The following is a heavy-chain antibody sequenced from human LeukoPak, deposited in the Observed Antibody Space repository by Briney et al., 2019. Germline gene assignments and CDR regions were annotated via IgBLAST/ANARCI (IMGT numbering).Heavy chain of an antibody. J-gene: IGHJ4*02. CDR2: IYYTGIT. Sequence: SETLSLTCIVSGGSINNSSHYWGWIRQPPGRGPEWIGNIYYTGITYYAPSLKSRDTMSIDTSKSQFSLKVSSVTAADTAVYYCARVVAVAGTFPDSWGQGTLVTVSS. CDR1: GGSINNSSHY. V-gene: IGHV4-39*07. CDR3: ARVVAVAGTFPDS. D-gene: IGHD6-19*01.